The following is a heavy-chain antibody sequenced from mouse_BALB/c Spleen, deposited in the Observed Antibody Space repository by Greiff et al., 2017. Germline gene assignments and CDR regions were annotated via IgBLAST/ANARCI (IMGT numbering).Heavy chain of an antibody. CDR1: GFNIKDTY. CDR3: AREGSYYYAMDY. Sequence: EVKLMESGAELVKPGASVKLSCTASGFNIKDTYMHWVKQRPEQGLEWIGRIDPANGNTKYDPKFQGKATITADTSSNTAYLQLSSLTSEDTAVYYCAREGSYYYAMDYWGQGTSVTVSS. CDR2: IDPANGNT. D-gene: IGHD1-2*01. V-gene: IGHV14-3*02. J-gene: IGHJ4*01.